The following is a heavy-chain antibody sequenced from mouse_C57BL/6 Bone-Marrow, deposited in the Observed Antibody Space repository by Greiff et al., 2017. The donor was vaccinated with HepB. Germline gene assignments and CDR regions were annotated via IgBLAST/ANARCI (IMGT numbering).Heavy chain of an antibody. CDR2: ISDGGSYT. J-gene: IGHJ4*01. Sequence: EVKLVESGGGLVKPGGSLKLSCAASGFTFSSYAMSWVRQTPEKRLEWVATISDGGSYTYYPDNVTGRFTISRDNAKNNLYLQMSHLKSEDTAMYYCARDDRYEGAMDYWGQGTSVTVSS. V-gene: IGHV5-4*01. CDR1: GFTFSSYA. D-gene: IGHD2-3*01. CDR3: ARDDRYEGAMDY.